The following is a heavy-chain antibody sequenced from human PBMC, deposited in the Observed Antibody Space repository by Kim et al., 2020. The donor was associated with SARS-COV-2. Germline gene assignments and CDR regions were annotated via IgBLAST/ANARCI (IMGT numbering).Heavy chain of an antibody. CDR2: MNPNSGNT. CDR1: GYTFTSYD. Sequence: ASVKVSCKASGYTFTSYDINWVRQATGQGLEWMGWMNPNSGNTGYAQKFQGRVTMTRNTSISTAYMELSSLRSEDTAVYYCVLCRGVIILRTFDIWGQWTMVTVSS. V-gene: IGHV1-8*01. D-gene: IGHD3-10*01. J-gene: IGHJ3*02. CDR3: VLCRGVIILRTFDI.